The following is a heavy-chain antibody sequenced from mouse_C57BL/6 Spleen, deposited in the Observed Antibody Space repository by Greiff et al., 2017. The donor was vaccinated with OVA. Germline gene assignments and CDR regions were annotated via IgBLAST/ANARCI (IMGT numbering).Heavy chain of an antibody. D-gene: IGHD1-1*01. CDR1: GYAFSSYW. J-gene: IGHJ1*03. Sequence: QVQLQQSGAELVKPGASVKISCKASGYAFSSYWMNWVKQRPGKGLEGIGQIYPGDGDTNYNGKFKGKATLTADKSSSTAYMQLSSLTSEDSAVYFCARKAFYYGSSYGYFDVWGTGTTVTVSS. CDR2: IYPGDGDT. V-gene: IGHV1-80*01. CDR3: ARKAFYYGSSYGYFDV.